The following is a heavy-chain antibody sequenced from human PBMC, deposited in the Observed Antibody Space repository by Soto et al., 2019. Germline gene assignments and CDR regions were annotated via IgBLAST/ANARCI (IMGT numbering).Heavy chain of an antibody. CDR2: ISAYNGNT. Sequence: QVQLVQSGAEVKKPGASVKVSCKASGYTFTSYGISWVRQAPGQGLEWMGWISAYNGNTNYAQKLQGRVTTTTDTSTSTAYMELRSLRSDDTAVYYCARAIRQLVREGWFDPWGQGTLVTVSS. CDR3: ARAIRQLVREGWFDP. CDR1: GYTFTSYG. J-gene: IGHJ5*02. D-gene: IGHD6-6*01. V-gene: IGHV1-18*01.